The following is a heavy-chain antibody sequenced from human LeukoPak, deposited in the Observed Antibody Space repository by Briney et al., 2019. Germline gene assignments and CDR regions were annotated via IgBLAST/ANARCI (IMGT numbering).Heavy chain of an antibody. J-gene: IGHJ4*02. D-gene: IGHD4-23*01. CDR1: GSCMRSYY. V-gene: IGHV4-59*01. CDR3: ARGRNDNGGMFFDS. CDR2: ISYSGYT. Sequence: SETLSLTSSASGSCMRSYYWTWIRQAPGKGLEWVGFISYSGYTSYSPSLKSRVAISVDTSKSQFSLRLTSMTAADTAIYYCARGRNDNGGMFFDSWAQGTLVTVSS.